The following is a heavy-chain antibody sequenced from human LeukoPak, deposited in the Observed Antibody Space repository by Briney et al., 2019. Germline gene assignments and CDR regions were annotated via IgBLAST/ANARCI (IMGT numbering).Heavy chain of an antibody. CDR3: ARVWRYYDSSGYYYLSAFDI. CDR1: GFTFSNHG. CDR2: IGPSGTRT. V-gene: IGHV3-21*04. D-gene: IGHD3-22*01. Sequence: GGSLRLSCAASGFTFSNHGMNWVRQAPGMGLEWVSGIGPSGTRTYYADSVKGRFTISRDNAKNSLYLQMNSLRAEDTAVYYCARVWRYYDSSGYYYLSAFDIWGQGTMVTVSS. J-gene: IGHJ3*02.